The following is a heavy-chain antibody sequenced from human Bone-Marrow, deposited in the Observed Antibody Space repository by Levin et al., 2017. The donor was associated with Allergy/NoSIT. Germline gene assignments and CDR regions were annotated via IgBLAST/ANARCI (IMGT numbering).Heavy chain of an antibody. V-gene: IGHV3-30*18. J-gene: IGHJ4*02. D-gene: IGHD5-18*01. CDR1: GFTFSTYG. CDR2: ISFDGTDK. Sequence: QLGESLKISCAASGFTFSTYGMHWVRQAPGKGLEWVALISFDGTDKYFADSVKGRFTISRDNSKNTLYLQMNSLRPEDTAVYYCAKTREYGYGPFDYWGQGTLVTVSS. CDR3: AKTREYGYGPFDY.